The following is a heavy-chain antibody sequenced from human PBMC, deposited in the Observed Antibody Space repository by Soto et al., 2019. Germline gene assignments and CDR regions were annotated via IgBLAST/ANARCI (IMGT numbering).Heavy chain of an antibody. CDR1: GFTFSSYG. D-gene: IGHD3-22*01. J-gene: IGHJ4*02. CDR2: IWYDGSNK. V-gene: IGHV3-33*01. CDR3: ARDSLYYDSSGYYPASFDY. Sequence: PGGSLRLSCAASGFTFSSYGMHWVRQAPGKGLEWVAVIWYDGSNKYYADSVKGRFTISRDNSKNTLYLQMNSLRAEDTAVYYCARDSLYYDSSGYYPASFDYWGQGTLVTVSS.